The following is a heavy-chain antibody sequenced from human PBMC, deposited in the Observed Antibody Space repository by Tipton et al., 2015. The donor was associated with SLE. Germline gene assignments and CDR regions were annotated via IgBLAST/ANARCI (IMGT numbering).Heavy chain of an antibody. V-gene: IGHV3-21*03. Sequence: SLRLSCAASGFTFSSYSMNWVRQAPGKGLEWVSSISSSSSYIYYADSVKGRFTISRDNAKNSLYLQMNSLRAEDTAVYYCARGGPWTVGGSYKYYFDFWGHGTLVTVSS. J-gene: IGHJ4*01. CDR2: ISSSSSYI. CDR1: GFTFSSYS. D-gene: IGHD1-26*01. CDR3: ARGGPWTVGGSYKYYFDF.